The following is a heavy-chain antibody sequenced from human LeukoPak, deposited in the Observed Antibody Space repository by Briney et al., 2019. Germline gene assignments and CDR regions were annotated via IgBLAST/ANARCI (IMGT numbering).Heavy chain of an antibody. J-gene: IGHJ3*02. D-gene: IGHD6-6*01. V-gene: IGHV5-51*01. CDR1: GYTFTSYW. Sequence: GEYLKFSSKGFGYTFTSYWIGWLRQMPGKGLEWMGIIYPGDSDTRYSPSFQGQVTISADKSISTAYLQWSSLKASDTAMYYYARHSGAARLIWGQGTMVTVSS. CDR3: ARHSGAARLI. CDR2: IYPGDSDT.